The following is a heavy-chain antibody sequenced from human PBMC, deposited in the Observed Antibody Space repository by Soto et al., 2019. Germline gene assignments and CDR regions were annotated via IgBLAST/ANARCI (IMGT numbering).Heavy chain of an antibody. CDR1: GGTFSSYA. CDR3: ARGDSYSSSSNYYYGMDV. V-gene: IGHV1-69*13. Sequence: SVKASCKASGGTFSSYAISWVRQAPGQGLEWMGGIIPIFGTANYAQKFQGRVTITADESTSTAYMELSSLRSEDTAVYYCARGDSYSSSSNYYYGMDVWGQGTTVTVSS. CDR2: IIPIFGTA. J-gene: IGHJ6*02. D-gene: IGHD6-6*01.